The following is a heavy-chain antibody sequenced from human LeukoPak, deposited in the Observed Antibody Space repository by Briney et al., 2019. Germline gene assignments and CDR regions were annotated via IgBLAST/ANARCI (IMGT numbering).Heavy chain of an antibody. J-gene: IGHJ4*02. CDR1: GGSISSGGYY. D-gene: IGHD1/OR15-1a*01. Sequence: SETLSLTCTVSGGSISSGGYYWSWIRQPPGKGLEWIGYIYYSGSTYYNPSLKSRVTISVDTSKNQFSLKLSSVTAADTAVYYCARDLNNNSLDYWGQGTLVTVSS. CDR3: ARDLNNNSLDY. CDR2: IYYSGST. V-gene: IGHV4-31*03.